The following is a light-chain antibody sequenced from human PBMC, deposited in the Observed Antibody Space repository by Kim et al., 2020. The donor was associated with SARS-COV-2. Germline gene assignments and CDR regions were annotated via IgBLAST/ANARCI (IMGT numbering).Light chain of an antibody. CDR3: QSYDSSLSALYV. J-gene: IGLJ1*01. Sequence: VTVSCTGTSSNSWAGYDEHWYQQLPGTAPNPLIYGNSNRPSGVPDRFSGSKSGTSASLAITGLQAEDEADYYCQSYDSSLSALYVFGTGTKVTVL. CDR1: SSNSWAGYD. V-gene: IGLV1-40*01. CDR2: GNS.